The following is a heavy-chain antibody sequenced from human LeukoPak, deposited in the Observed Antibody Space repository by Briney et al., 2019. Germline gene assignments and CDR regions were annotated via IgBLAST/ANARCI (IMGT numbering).Heavy chain of an antibody. Sequence: QPGGSLRLSCAASGFTFSTYWMSWVRQAPGKGLEWVANIKQDGSDKYYVDSVKGRFTISRDNAKNSLFLQMNSLRAEDTAVYYCARVRCSSNSCFPDCWGQGTLVTVSS. D-gene: IGHD2-2*01. CDR3: ARVRCSSNSCFPDC. CDR1: GFTFSTYW. V-gene: IGHV3-7*01. CDR2: IKQDGSDK. J-gene: IGHJ4*02.